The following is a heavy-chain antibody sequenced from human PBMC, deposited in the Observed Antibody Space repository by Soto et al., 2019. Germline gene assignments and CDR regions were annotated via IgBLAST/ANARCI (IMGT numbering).Heavy chain of an antibody. CDR2: MNPNSGNT. CDR1: GYTFTSYD. Sequence: QVQLVQSGAEVKKPGASVKVSCKASGYTFTSYDINWVRQATGQGLEWMGWMNPNSGNTGYAQKFQGRVTMTRNTSISTAYIELSSLRPADTAVYYGARANYGSGTVDYWGQGTLVTVSS. D-gene: IGHD3-10*01. CDR3: ARANYGSGTVDY. J-gene: IGHJ4*02. V-gene: IGHV1-8*01.